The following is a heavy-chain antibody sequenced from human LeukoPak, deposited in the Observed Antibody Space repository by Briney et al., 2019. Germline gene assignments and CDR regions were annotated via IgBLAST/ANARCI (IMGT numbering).Heavy chain of an antibody. D-gene: IGHD2-2*02. CDR3: TAPPSYCSSTSCYSRYYYYMDV. Sequence: SETLSLTCTVSGGSISSYYWSWIRQPAGKGLEWIGRIYTSGSTNYNPSLKSRVTMSVDTSKNQFSLKLSSVTAADTAVYYCTAPPSYCSSTSCYSRYYYYMDVWGKGTTVTVSS. J-gene: IGHJ6*03. CDR2: IYTSGST. V-gene: IGHV4-4*07. CDR1: GGSISSYY.